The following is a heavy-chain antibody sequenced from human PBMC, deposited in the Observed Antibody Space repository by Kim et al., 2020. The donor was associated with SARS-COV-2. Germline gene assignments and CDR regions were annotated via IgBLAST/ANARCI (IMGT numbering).Heavy chain of an antibody. Sequence: GGSLRLSCAASGFTFSNAWMSWVRQAPGKGLEWVGRIKSKTDGGTTDYAAPVKGRFTISRDDSKNTLYLQMNSLKTEDTAVYYCTTMEDRIYYYYGMDVWGQGTTVTVSS. CDR3: TTMEDRIYYYYGMDV. CDR2: IKSKTDGGTT. CDR1: GFTFSNAW. J-gene: IGHJ6*02. D-gene: IGHD1-1*01. V-gene: IGHV3-15*01.